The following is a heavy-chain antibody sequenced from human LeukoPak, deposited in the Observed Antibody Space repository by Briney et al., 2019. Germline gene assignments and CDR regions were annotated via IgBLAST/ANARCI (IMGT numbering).Heavy chain of an antibody. CDR3: ARFVDFWSGYFDY. V-gene: IGHV3-7*01. D-gene: IGHD3-3*01. CDR1: GFSVSSYW. J-gene: IGHJ4*02. CDR2: IKQDGSEN. Sequence: GGSLTLSCAASGFSVSSYWMSWVRQAPGKGLEWVAKIKQDGSENYYVASVKGRFPITRDNAQNSLYLQMNSLRAEDTAVYFCARFVDFWSGYFDYWGQGTLVTVSS.